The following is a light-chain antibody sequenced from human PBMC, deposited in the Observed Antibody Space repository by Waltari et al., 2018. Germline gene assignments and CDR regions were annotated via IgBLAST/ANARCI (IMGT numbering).Light chain of an antibody. J-gene: IGKJ1*01. CDR3: QHYNFFSPWT. CDR2: KAS. CDR1: QSISSW. Sequence: DIQMTQSPSTLSVPVGDRVTLTCQASQSISSWLAWYQQKPGKAPTLLIYKASSLENGVPSRFSGSGSGTEFTLTISSLQPDDFATYYCQHYNFFSPWTFGQGTKVEIK. V-gene: IGKV1-5*03.